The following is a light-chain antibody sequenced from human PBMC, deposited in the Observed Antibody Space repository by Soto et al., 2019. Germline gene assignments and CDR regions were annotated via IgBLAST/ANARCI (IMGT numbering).Light chain of an antibody. V-gene: IGKV1-39*01. J-gene: IGKJ2*01. CDR1: QSISSY. CDR3: QQSCSTPYT. Sequence: DIQMTQSPSSLSASVGDRITIACRASQSISSYLNWYQQRPGKAPNLLIYAASSLRSGVPSRFSGRGSGTEFTLTISSLTPEDIATYYCQQSCSTPYTFGQGTKLEI. CDR2: AAS.